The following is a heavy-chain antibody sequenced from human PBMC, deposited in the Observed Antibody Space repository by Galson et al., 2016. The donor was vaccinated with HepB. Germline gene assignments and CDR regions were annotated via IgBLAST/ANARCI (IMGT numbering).Heavy chain of an antibody. CDR2: INQDGSEN. CDR1: GFTSSSYW. D-gene: IGHD3-16*01. Sequence: SLRLSCAASGFTSSSYWMRWVRQPPGKGLERVAMINQDGSENYYVDSVKGRFTISRDNAKNSLFLQMNSLRAEDTAIYYCARVGPPPEGYPSHWGGMDVWGQGTTVTVSS. V-gene: IGHV3-7*03. J-gene: IGHJ6*02. CDR3: ARVGPPPEGYPSHWGGMDV.